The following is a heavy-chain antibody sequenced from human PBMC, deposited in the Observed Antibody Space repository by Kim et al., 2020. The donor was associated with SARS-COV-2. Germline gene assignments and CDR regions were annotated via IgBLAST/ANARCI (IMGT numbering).Heavy chain of an antibody. CDR3: AKDVYQPNYYYYVDV. Sequence: DSGKGRFTISRDNSKNTLYLQMNSLRAEDTAVYYCAKDVYQPNYYYYVDVWGKGTTVTVSS. D-gene: IGHD2-2*01. J-gene: IGHJ6*03. V-gene: IGHV3-30*02.